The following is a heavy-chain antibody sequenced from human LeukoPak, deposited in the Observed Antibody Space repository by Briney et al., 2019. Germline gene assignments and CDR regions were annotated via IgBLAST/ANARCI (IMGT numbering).Heavy chain of an antibody. CDR2: IYYSGST. J-gene: IGHJ4*02. D-gene: IGHD3-22*01. CDR1: GGSISSYY. Sequence: SETLFLTCTVSGGSISSYYWSCIWQPPGKGLEWIGYIYYSGSTNYNHSLKSRVTIPVDTSKNQFSLKLSSVTAADTAVYYCARADSSGYYVLDYWGQGTLVTVSS. V-gene: IGHV4-59*01. CDR3: ARADSSGYYVLDY.